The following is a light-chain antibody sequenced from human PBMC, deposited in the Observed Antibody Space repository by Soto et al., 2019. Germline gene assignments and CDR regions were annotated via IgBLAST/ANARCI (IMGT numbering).Light chain of an antibody. V-gene: IGLV2-14*03. CDR2: DVN. J-gene: IGLJ1*01. CDR1: SSDVGGYNY. CDR3: SSYTSSATYL. Sequence: QSALAQPASVSGSPGQSITLSCTGTSSDVGGYNYVNWYQQDPGKAPKLLIFDVNNRPSGVSNRFSGSKSGNTASLTISGLQPEDEADYFCSSYTSSATYLFGTGT.